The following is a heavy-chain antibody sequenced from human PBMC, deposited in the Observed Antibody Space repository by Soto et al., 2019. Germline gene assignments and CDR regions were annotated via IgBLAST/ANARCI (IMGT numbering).Heavy chain of an antibody. CDR3: ARGSMVRGVITLPGY. CDR1: GFTFSSYG. D-gene: IGHD3-10*01. J-gene: IGHJ4*02. V-gene: IGHV3-33*01. Sequence: QVQLVESGGGVVQPGRSLRLSCAASGFTFSSYGMHWVRQAPGKGLEWVAVIWYDGSNKYYADSVKGRFTISRDNSKNTLYLQMNSLRAEDTAVYYCARGSMVRGVITLPGYWGQGTLVTVSS. CDR2: IWYDGSNK.